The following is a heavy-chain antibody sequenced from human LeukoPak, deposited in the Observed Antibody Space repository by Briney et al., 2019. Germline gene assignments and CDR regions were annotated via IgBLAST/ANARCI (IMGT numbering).Heavy chain of an antibody. CDR2: ISAYNGNT. V-gene: IGHV1-18*01. CDR1: GYTCTIYG. CDR3: ARLGIAAAANYFDY. D-gene: IGHD6-13*01. J-gene: IGHJ4*02. Sequence: ASVKVSCKSSGYTCTIYGISWVRQAPGQGLEWMGWISAYNGNTNYAQKLQGRVTMTTDTSTRTAYMELRSLRSDDTAVYYCARLGIAAAANYFDYWGQGTLVTVSS.